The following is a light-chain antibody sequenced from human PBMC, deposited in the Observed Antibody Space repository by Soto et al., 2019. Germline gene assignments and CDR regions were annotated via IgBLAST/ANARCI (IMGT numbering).Light chain of an antibody. CDR2: DAS. CDR1: QSISRS. J-gene: IGKJ2*01. CDR3: HQYNSWPPGT. Sequence: EIVLTQSPAILSVSRGERATLSCSASQSISRSLAWYQQKPGQAPRLLISDASTRATGITARFSGSGSGTEFTLTISSLQSEDFALYYCHQYNSWPPGTFGQGTKVDIK. V-gene: IGKV3-15*01.